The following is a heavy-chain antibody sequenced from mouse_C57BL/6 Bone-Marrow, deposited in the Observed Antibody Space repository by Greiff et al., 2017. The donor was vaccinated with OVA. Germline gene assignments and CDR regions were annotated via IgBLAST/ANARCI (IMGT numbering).Heavy chain of an antibody. CDR1: GFTFSDAW. D-gene: IGHD2-1*01. V-gene: IGHV6-6*01. J-gene: IGHJ3*01. CDR3: TRWRGNYWFAY. CDR2: IRNKANNHAT. Sequence: EVKLEESGGGLVQPGGSMKLSCAASGFTFSDAWMDWVRQSPEKGLEWVAEIRNKANNHATYYAESVKGRFTISRDDSKSSVYLQMNSLGAGDSGIYYCTRWRGNYWFAYWGQGTLVTVSA.